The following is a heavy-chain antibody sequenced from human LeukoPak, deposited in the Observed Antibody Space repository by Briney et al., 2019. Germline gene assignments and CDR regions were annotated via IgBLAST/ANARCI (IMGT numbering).Heavy chain of an antibody. V-gene: IGHV4-4*02. J-gene: IGHJ5*02. CDR1: GGSISSSNW. CDR2: IYHSGST. Sequence: PSETLSLTCAVSGGSISSSNWWSWVRQPPGKGLEWIGEIYHSGSTNYNPSLKSRVTISVDKSKNQFSLKLSSVTAADTAVYYCAGRPDYDILAAGATNWFDPWGQGTLVTVSS. D-gene: IGHD3-9*01. CDR3: AGRPDYDILAAGATNWFDP.